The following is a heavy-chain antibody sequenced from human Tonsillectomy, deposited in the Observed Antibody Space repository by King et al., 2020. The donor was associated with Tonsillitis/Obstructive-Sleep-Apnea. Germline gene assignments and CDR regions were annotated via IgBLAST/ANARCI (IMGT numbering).Heavy chain of an antibody. CDR3: AKSILSGLGYHFDY. V-gene: IGHV3-43*02. CDR2: INEAGTST. CDR1: GFTFDDSA. D-gene: IGHD5-12*01. Sequence: VQLVESGGIVVQPGGSLRLSCAASGFTFDDSAMHWVRQAPGKGLEWVSLINEAGTSTFYADSVRGRFTISRDNSKNSLYLQMNSLRTEDTASYYCAKSILSGLGYHFDYWGQGTLVTVSS. J-gene: IGHJ4*02.